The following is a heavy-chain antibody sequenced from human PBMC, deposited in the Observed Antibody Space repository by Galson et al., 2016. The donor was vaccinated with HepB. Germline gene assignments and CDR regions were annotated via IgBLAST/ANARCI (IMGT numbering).Heavy chain of an antibody. Sequence: SETLSLTCAVGGDISSVNYYWAWVRQPPGGGLEWIGSVHYGGRSYYSASLRSRVTIFVDTSKKAVGLRLRSVTAADTAVYYCARQICSSSSCHSFYFYGMDVWGQGTTVAVSS. D-gene: IGHD3-10*02. CDR2: VHYGGRS. CDR3: ARQICSSSSCHSFYFYGMDV. CDR1: GGDISSVNYY. J-gene: IGHJ6*02. V-gene: IGHV4-39*01.